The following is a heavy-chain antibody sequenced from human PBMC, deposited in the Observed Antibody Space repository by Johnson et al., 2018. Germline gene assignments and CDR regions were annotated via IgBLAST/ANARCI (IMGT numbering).Heavy chain of an antibody. V-gene: IGHV3-23*04. CDR3: AKDRAWDSSVYYPEYSRH. CDR2: ISGDGDIT. D-gene: IGHD3-22*01. J-gene: IGHJ1*01. Sequence: VQLGEGGGGLVQPGGSLRLSCAVSGFTFSSYAMSWVRQLPGKGLEWVSSISGDGDITYYADSVKGRFTISRDNSKNTLFLQTNSLEAEDKAVYYCAKDRAWDSSVYYPEYSRHWGQGTLVIVSS. CDR1: GFTFSSYA.